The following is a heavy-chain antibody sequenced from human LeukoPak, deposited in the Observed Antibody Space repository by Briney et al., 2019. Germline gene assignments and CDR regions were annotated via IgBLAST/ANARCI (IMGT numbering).Heavy chain of an antibody. J-gene: IGHJ4*02. Sequence: PGRSLRLSCAASGFTFDDYAMHWVRQAPGKGLEWVSGISWNSGSIGYADSVKGRSTISRDNAKNSLYLQMNSLRAEDTAVYYCARGTDDFWPGIDYWGQGTLVTVSS. CDR3: ARGTDDFWPGIDY. D-gene: IGHD3/OR15-3a*01. V-gene: IGHV3-9*01. CDR2: ISWNSGSI. CDR1: GFTFDDYA.